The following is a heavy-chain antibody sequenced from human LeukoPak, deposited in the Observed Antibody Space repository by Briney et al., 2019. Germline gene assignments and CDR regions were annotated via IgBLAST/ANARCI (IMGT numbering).Heavy chain of an antibody. J-gene: IGHJ6*03. CDR2: IYYSGDT. D-gene: IGHD4-11*01. V-gene: IGHV4-39*01. CDR3: ATGSMTTRYYYYFHMDV. Sequence: SETLSLTCTVSGGSINSTRDYWGWIRQPPGKGLEWIGSIYYSGDTHYNPSLRSRVTISVDTSKNQFSLRMHSMTAADTSFYYCATGSMTTRYYYYFHMDVWGPGTTVTVSS. CDR1: GGSINSTRDY.